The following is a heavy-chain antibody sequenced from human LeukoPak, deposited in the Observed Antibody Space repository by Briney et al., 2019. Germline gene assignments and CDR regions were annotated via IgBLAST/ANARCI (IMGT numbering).Heavy chain of an antibody. CDR1: EFTFSDAW. Sequence: PGGSLRLSCAVSEFTFSDAWMSWVRQAPGKGLEWVGRIKSKTDGGTTDYAAPVKGRSTISRDDSKNTLYLQMNSLKTEDTALYYCTYYYDNSGPSRDPYYFDYWGQGTLVTVSS. CDR3: TYYYDNSGPSRDPYYFDY. D-gene: IGHD3-22*01. V-gene: IGHV3-15*01. J-gene: IGHJ4*02. CDR2: IKSKTDGGTT.